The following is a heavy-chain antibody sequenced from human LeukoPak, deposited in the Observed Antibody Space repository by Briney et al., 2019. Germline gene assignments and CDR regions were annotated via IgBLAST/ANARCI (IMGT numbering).Heavy chain of an antibody. V-gene: IGHV3-48*03. CDR2: ISSSGSTI. Sequence: GGSLGLSCAASGFTFSSYEMNWVRQAPGKGLEWVSYISSSGSTIYYADSVKGRFTISRDNAKHSLYLQMNSLRAEDTAVYYCAREGVGSFYYDSSGYGPDGAFDIWGQGTMVTVSS. J-gene: IGHJ3*02. CDR3: AREGVGSFYYDSSGYGPDGAFDI. CDR1: GFTFSSYE. D-gene: IGHD3-22*01.